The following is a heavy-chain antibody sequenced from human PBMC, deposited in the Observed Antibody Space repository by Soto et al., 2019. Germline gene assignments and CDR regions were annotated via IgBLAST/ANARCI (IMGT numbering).Heavy chain of an antibody. CDR2: IIPILGIA. CDR1: GGTFSSYT. J-gene: IGHJ4*02. D-gene: IGHD5-12*01. Sequence: ASVKVSCKASGGTFSSYTISWVRQAPGQGLEWMGRIIPILGIANYAQKFQGRVTITADKSTSTAYMELSSLRSEDTAVYYCASGRGGYDTIDYWGQGTLVTVSS. CDR3: ASGRGGYDTIDY. V-gene: IGHV1-69*02.